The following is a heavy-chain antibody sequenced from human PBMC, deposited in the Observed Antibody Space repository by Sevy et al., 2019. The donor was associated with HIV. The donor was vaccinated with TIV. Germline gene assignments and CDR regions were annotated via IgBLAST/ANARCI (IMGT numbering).Heavy chain of an antibody. CDR2: IYSGGST. CDR3: ARGGKWFGESTLYYYYYMDV. V-gene: IGHV3-66*02. J-gene: IGHJ6*03. D-gene: IGHD3-10*01. CDR1: GFTVSSNY. Sequence: GGSLRLSCAASGFTVSSNYMSWVRQAPGKGLEWVSVIYSGGSTYYADSVKGRFTISRDNSKNTLYLQMNSLRAEDTAVYYCARGGKWFGESTLYYYYYMDVWGEGTTVTVSS.